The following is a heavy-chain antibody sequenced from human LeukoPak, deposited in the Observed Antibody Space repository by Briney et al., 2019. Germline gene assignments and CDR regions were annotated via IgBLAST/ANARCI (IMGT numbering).Heavy chain of an antibody. V-gene: IGHV4-39*01. J-gene: IGHJ4*02. CDR1: SGSISSGAYY. Sequence: SETLSLTCTVSSGSISSGAYYWGWIRQPPGKGLEWIGTIHYSGKTYYNPSLKSRITISIDTSKNQISLKLSSVTAADTAAYYCARSGYCSSTTCYHFDYWGQGTPVTVSS. CDR3: ARSGYCSSTTCYHFDY. CDR2: IHYSGKT. D-gene: IGHD2-2*01.